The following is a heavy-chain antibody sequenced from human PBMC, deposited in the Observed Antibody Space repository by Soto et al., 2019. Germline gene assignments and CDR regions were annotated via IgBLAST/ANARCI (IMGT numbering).Heavy chain of an antibody. CDR2: IHSTGTT. V-gene: IGHV4-59*01. CDR1: GGSISDYY. Sequence: SETLSLTCTVSGGSISDYYWNWIRQPPGKGLEWIGFIHSTGTTNYNPSLKSRVAISVDTSKNQFSVKLTSVTAADTAVYYCARGTPYHRNDDWFDTWGQGTLVTVSS. D-gene: IGHD2-21*01. CDR3: ARGTPYHRNDDWFDT. J-gene: IGHJ5*02.